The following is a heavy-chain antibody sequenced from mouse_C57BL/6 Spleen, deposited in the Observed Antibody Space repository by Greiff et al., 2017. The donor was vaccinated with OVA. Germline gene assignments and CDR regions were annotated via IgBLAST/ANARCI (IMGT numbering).Heavy chain of an antibody. CDR2: INPYNGGT. D-gene: IGHD2-1*01. V-gene: IGHV1-19*01. J-gene: IGHJ1*03. Sequence: VQLKESGPVLVKPGASVKMSCKASGYTFTDYYMNWVKQSHGKSLEWIGVINPYNGGTSYNQKFKGKATLTVDKSSSTAYMELNSLTSEDSAVYYCAGNYEGYWYFDVWGTGTTVTVSS. CDR3: AGNYEGYWYFDV. CDR1: GYTFTDYY.